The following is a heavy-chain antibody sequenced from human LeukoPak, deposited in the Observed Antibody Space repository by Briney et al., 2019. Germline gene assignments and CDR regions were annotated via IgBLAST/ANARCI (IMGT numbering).Heavy chain of an antibody. Sequence: GASVKVSCKASGGTFSSHAMSWVRQAPGQGLEWMGRIIPILGIANYAQKFQGRVTITADKSTSTAYMELSSLRSEDTAVYYCARNYGSGSYTDAFDIWGQGTMVTVSS. CDR1: GGTFSSHA. CDR2: IIPILGIA. V-gene: IGHV1-69*04. J-gene: IGHJ3*02. D-gene: IGHD3-10*01. CDR3: ARNYGSGSYTDAFDI.